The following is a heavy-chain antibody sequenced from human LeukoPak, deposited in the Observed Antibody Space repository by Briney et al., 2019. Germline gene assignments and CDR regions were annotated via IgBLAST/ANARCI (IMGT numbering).Heavy chain of an antibody. J-gene: IGHJ4*02. D-gene: IGHD3-10*01. CDR3: ARDRQRGYYGSGSYSPNPGFDY. CDR2: IIPIFGTA. Sequence: SVKVSCKASGGTFSSYAISWVRQAPGQGLEWMGGIIPIFGTANYAQKFQGRVTITADESTSTAYMELSSLRSEDTAVYYCARDRQRGYYGSGSYSPNPGFDYWGQGTLVTVSS. V-gene: IGHV1-69*01. CDR1: GGTFSSYA.